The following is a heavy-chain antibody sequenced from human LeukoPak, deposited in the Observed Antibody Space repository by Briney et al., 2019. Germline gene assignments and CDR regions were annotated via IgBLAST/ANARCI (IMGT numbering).Heavy chain of an antibody. CDR3: ALVGGSGSYLRSFDY. J-gene: IGHJ4*02. Sequence: GASVKVSCKASGYTFTSYDINWVRQAPGQGLEWMGWISAYNGNTNYAQKLQGRVTMTTDTSTSTAYMELRSLRSDDTAVYYCALVGGSGSYLRSFDYWGQGTLVTVSS. CDR1: GYTFTSYD. V-gene: IGHV1-18*01. D-gene: IGHD1-26*01. CDR2: ISAYNGNT.